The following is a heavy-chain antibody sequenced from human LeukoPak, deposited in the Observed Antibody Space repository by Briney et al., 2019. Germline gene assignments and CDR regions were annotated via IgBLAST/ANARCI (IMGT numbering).Heavy chain of an antibody. J-gene: IGHJ5*02. CDR1: GFTFSSYW. CDR3: ARDGILVAGTVDWFDP. V-gene: IGHV3-74*01. CDR2: INSDGSIT. Sequence: GGSLRLSREASGFTFSSYWMHWVRQASGKGLVWVSRINSDGSITSYADSVKGRFTISRDNAKNTLYLQMNSLRVEDTAMYYCARDGILVAGTVDWFDPWGQGTLVTVSS. D-gene: IGHD6-19*01.